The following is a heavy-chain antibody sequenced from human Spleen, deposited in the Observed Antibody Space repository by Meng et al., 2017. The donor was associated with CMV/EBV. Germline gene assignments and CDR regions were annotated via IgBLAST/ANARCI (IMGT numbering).Heavy chain of an antibody. CDR1: GFTFSSYA. CDR2: ISYDGSNK. V-gene: IGHV3-30-3*01. Sequence: GESLKISCAASGFTFSSYAMHWVRQAPGKGLEWVAVISYDGSNKYYADSVKGRFTISRDNSKNTLYLQMNSLRAEDTAVYYCASGKTIFAILSLDYWGQGTLVTVSS. CDR3: ASGKTIFAILSLDY. D-gene: IGHD3-10*02. J-gene: IGHJ4*02.